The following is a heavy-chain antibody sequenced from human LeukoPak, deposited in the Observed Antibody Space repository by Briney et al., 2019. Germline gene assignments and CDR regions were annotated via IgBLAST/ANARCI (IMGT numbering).Heavy chain of an antibody. CDR3: AKEMGFKIREVMLGFFEY. V-gene: IGHV4-61*02. J-gene: IGHJ4*02. CDR2: INTSGST. Sequence: SQTLSLTCTVSGGSISSGSYYWSWIRQPAGKGLEWIGRINTSGSTDYNPSLKSRVTISGDTSKNQFSLKLSSVTAADTAVYYCAKEMGFKIREVMLGFFEYWGQGTLVTVSS. CDR1: GGSISSGSYY. D-gene: IGHD3-10*01.